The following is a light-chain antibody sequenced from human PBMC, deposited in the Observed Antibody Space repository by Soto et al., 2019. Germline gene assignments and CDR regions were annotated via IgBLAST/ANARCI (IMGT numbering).Light chain of an antibody. CDR2: GAS. Sequence: VVLTQSPGPLSLSPGERATLSCRASQSVNRYLAWYQQKPGQGPRLLIYGASSRAAGIPDRFSGSGSGTDFTLTINRLEPEDFALYYCQQYGISPPTFGQSTQADI. V-gene: IGKV3-20*01. CDR3: QQYGISPPT. J-gene: IGKJ1*01. CDR1: QSVNRY.